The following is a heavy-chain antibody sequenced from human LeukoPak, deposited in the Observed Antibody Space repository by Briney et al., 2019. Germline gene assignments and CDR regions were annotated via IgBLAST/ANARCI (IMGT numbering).Heavy chain of an antibody. CDR2: TYYRSKWYT. Sequence: SQTLSLTCAISGDSVSSNTAAWNWIRQSPSRCLEWLGRTYYRSKWYTEYALSVKSRITINPDTSKNQFSLQLNSVTPEDTAVYYCAEGSSAFDIRGQGTMVTVSS. CDR1: GDSVSSNTAA. V-gene: IGHV6-1*01. J-gene: IGHJ3*02. CDR3: AEGSSAFDI.